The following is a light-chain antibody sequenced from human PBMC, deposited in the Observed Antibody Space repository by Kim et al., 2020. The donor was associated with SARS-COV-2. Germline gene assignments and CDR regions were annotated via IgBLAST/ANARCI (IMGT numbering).Light chain of an antibody. Sequence: EIVLTQSPATLSLSPGERATLSCRASQGISSYLAWYQQKPGQAPRLLLYDASNRVTGIPARFSGSGSGTDFTLTISSLEPEDFAVYYCQQRTIRPTVTFGGGTKVDIK. V-gene: IGKV3-11*01. CDR2: DAS. CDR3: QQRTIRPTVT. CDR1: QGISSY. J-gene: IGKJ4*01.